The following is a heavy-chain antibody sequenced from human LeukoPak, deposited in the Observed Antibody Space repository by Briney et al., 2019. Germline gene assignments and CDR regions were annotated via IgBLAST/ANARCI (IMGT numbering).Heavy chain of an antibody. Sequence: GGSLRLSCAASGFTFSSYWMSWARQAPGKGLEWVANIKQDGSEKYYVDSVKGRFTISRDNAKNSLYLQMNSLRAEDTAVYYCARDTPLNWFDPWGQGTLVTVSS. CDR2: IKQDGSEK. CDR1: GFTFSSYW. CDR3: ARDTPLNWFDP. J-gene: IGHJ5*02. V-gene: IGHV3-7*01.